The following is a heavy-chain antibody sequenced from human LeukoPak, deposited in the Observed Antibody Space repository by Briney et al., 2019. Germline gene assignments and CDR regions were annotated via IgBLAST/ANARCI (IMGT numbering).Heavy chain of an antibody. J-gene: IGHJ5*02. CDR2: IYYSGGT. CDR1: GGSISSYY. D-gene: IGHD6-19*01. CDR3: ARQDSSGWYGLDP. V-gene: IGHV4-59*08. Sequence: PSETLSLTCTVSGGSISSYYWSWIRQPPGKGLEWIGYIYYSGGTNYNPSLKSRVTISVDTSKNQFSLKLSSVTAADTAVYYCARQDSSGWYGLDPWGQGTLVTVSS.